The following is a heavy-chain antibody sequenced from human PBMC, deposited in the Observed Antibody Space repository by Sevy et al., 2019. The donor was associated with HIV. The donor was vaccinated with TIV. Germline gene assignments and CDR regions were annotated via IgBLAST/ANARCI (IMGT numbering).Heavy chain of an antibody. V-gene: IGHV1-24*01. CDR2: FDPEDGET. J-gene: IGHJ6*02. D-gene: IGHD3-3*01. CDR1: GYTLTELS. Sequence: ASLKVSCKVSGYTLTELSMHWVRQAPGKGLEWMGGFDPEDGETIYAQKFQGRVTMTEDTSTDTAYMELSSLRSEDTAVYYCATSHVLRFLEWSDYYGMDVWGQGTTVTVSS. CDR3: ATSHVLRFLEWSDYYGMDV.